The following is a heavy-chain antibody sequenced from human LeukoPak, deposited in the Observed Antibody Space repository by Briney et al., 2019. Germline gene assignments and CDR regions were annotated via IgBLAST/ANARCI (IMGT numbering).Heavy chain of an antibody. J-gene: IGHJ4*02. CDR1: GFTFSSYA. CDR2: ISGRGASK. CDR3: AKGVIVAPDVTPFDY. D-gene: IGHD3-16*02. V-gene: IGHV3-23*01. Sequence: GGSLRLSCAASGFTFSSYAMSWVRQAPGKGLGWVSGISGRGASKYYADSVKGRFTISRDNSKNTLYLQMNSLRAEDTAVYYCAKGVIVAPDVTPFDYWGQGTLVTVSS.